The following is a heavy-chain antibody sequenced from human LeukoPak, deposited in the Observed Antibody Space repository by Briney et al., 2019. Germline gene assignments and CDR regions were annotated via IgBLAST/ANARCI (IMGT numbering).Heavy chain of an antibody. Sequence: SETLSLTCTVSGGSISSYYWSWIRQPPGKGLEWIGYIYYSGSTNYNPSLKSRVTISVDTSKNQFSLKLSSVTAADTAVYYCARANTNNDAFDIWGRGTLVTVSS. CDR1: GGSISSYY. V-gene: IGHV4-59*01. J-gene: IGHJ3*02. CDR2: IYYSGST. D-gene: IGHD3-16*01. CDR3: ARANTNNDAFDI.